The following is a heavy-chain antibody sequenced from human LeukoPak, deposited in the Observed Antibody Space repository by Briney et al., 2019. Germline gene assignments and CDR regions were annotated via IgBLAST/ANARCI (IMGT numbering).Heavy chain of an antibody. Sequence: SETLSLTCTVSGGSLGGNCWNWIRQSPESGLEWIGRIYGGRTKYNPSLMSRVTISVDTSKNQFSLNVSSVTAADTAVYYCARVDDYWGQGTLVTVSS. CDR3: ARVDDY. CDR2: IYGGRT. J-gene: IGHJ4*02. CDR1: GGSLGGNC. V-gene: IGHV4-59*12.